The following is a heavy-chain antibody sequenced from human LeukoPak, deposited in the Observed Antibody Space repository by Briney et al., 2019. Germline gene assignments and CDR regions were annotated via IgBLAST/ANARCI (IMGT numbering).Heavy chain of an antibody. V-gene: IGHV4-34*01. CDR3: ARRTYYDILTGYTNAFDI. CDR2: INHSGST. Sequence: SETLSLTCAVYGGSFSGYYWSWIRQPPGKGLEWIGGINHSGSTNYNPSLKSRVTISVDTSKNQFSLKLSSVTAADTAVYYCARRTYYDILTGYTNAFDIWGQGTMVTVSS. D-gene: IGHD3-9*01. CDR1: GGSFSGYY. J-gene: IGHJ3*02.